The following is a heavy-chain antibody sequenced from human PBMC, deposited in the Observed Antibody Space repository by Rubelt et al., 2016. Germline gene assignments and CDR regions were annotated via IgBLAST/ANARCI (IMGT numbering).Heavy chain of an antibody. D-gene: IGHD7-27*01. V-gene: IGHV4-39*01. CDR2: IYYSGST. J-gene: IGHJ2*01. CDR1: GGSISSSSYY. Sequence: ESGPGLVKPSETLSLTCTVSGGSISSSSYYWGWIRQPPGKGLEWIGSIYYSGSTYYNPSLKSRVTISVDTSKNQFSLKLSSVTAADTAVYYCARHPPFGNWGLSRGDWYFDLWGRGTLVTVSS. CDR3: ARHPPFGNWGLSRGDWYFDL.